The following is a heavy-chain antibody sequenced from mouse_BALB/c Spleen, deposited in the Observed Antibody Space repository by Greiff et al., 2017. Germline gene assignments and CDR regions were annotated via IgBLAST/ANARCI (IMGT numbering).Heavy chain of an antibody. V-gene: IGHV5-9-4*01. CDR1: GFTFSSYA. Sequence: EVKLMESGGGLVKPGGSLKLSCAASGFTFSSYAMSWVRQSPEKRLEWVAEISSGGSYTYYPDTVTGRFTISRDNAKNTLYLEMSSLRSEDTAMYYCARVGNYMFAYWGQGTLVTVSA. J-gene: IGHJ3*01. CDR2: ISSGGSYT. D-gene: IGHD2-1*01. CDR3: ARVGNYMFAY.